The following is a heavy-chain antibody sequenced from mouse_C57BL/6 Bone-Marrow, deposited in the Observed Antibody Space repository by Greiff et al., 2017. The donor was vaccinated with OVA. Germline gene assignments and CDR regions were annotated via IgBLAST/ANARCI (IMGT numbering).Heavy chain of an antibody. Sequence: QVQLQQPGAELVKPGASVKLSCKASGYTFTSYWMQWVKQRPGQGLEWIGEIDPSDSYTNYNQKFKGKATLTVDTSSSTAYMQLSSLTSEDSAVYDCARGLIATVVATELGGGYFDVWGKGTTLTVSS. D-gene: IGHD1-1*01. CDR1: GYTFTSYW. V-gene: IGHV1-50*01. CDR2: IDPSDSYT. J-gene: IGHJ2*01. CDR3: ARGLIATVVATELGGGYFDV.